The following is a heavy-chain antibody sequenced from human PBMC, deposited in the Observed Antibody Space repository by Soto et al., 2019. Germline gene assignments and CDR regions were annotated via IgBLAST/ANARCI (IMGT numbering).Heavy chain of an antibody. CDR2: IIPIFGTT. CDR1: GGTFSNDA. J-gene: IGHJ6*02. CDR3: STGIRTGNYCMDV. V-gene: IGHV1-69*01. D-gene: IGHD3-10*01. Sequence: QEQLVQAGAEVKKPGSSVRIACRASGGTFSNDAVSWVRQAPGQGLQWMGGIIPIFGTTHYAQKFQGRVTITADESTATAYMELRSVTSDDTAVYYWSTGIRTGNYCMDVWGQGTAVTVSS.